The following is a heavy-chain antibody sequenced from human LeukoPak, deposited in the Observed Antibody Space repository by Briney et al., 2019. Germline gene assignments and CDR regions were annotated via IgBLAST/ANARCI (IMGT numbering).Heavy chain of an antibody. Sequence: SETLSLTCTVSGGSISSYYWSWIRQPPGKGLEWIGYIYYSGSTNYNPSLKSRVTISVDTSKNQFSLKLSSVTAADTAVYYCARVHCSGGSCYRFGFDYWGQGTLVTVSS. CDR2: IYYSGST. CDR3: ARVHCSGGSCYRFGFDY. V-gene: IGHV4-59*01. J-gene: IGHJ4*02. D-gene: IGHD2-15*01. CDR1: GGSISSYY.